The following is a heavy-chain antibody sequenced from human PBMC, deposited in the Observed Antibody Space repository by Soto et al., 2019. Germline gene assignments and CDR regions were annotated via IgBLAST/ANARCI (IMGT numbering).Heavy chain of an antibody. D-gene: IGHD6-6*01. CDR2: INPGGGST. J-gene: IGHJ6*02. V-gene: IGHV1-46*01. CDR3: ARGHSSSSPFGFQLHGMDV. CDR1: GYTFTSYY. Sequence: ASVKVSCKASGYTFTSYYMHWVRQAPGQGLEWMGIINPGGGSTSYAQKFQGRVTMTRDTSTSTVYMELSSLRSEDTAVYYCARGHSSSSPFGFQLHGMDVWGQGTTVTVSS.